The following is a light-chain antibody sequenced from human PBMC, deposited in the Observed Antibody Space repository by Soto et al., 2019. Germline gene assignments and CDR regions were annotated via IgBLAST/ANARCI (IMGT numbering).Light chain of an antibody. V-gene: IGKV1-5*01. J-gene: IGKJ3*01. CDR3: QQYPGY. Sequence: DIQMTQSPSTLAASVGDRVTITCRASQNINRWLAWYQQKPGKAPKVLIYDASSLESGVPSRFSGSGSGTEFPLTITRLQPDDFATYYCQQYPGYFGPG. CDR2: DAS. CDR1: QNINRW.